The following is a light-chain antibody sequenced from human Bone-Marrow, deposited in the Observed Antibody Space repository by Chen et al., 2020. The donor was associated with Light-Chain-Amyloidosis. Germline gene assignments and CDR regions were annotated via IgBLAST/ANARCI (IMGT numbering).Light chain of an antibody. Sequence: SYVLTQPSSVSVAPGQPATIACGGNNIGSTSVHWYQQTPGQAPLLVVYDDSDRPSGIRERLSGYYSGNTATRTISRVEAGDEADYDCQVWDRSSDRPVFGGGTKLTVL. CDR2: DDS. CDR1: NIGSTS. J-gene: IGLJ2*01. CDR3: QVWDRSSDRPV. V-gene: IGLV3-21*02.